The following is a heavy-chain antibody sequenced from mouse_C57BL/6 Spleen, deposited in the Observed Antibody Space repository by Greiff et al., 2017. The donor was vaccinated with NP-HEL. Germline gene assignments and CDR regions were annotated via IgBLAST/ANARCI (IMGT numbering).Heavy chain of an antibody. Sequence: LKQPGAELVKPGASVKLSCKASGYTFTSYWMHWVKQRPGQGLEWIGMIHPNSGSTNYNEKFKSKATLTVDKSSSTAYMQLSSLTSEDSAVYYCAAYYYGSSPYWYFDVWGTGTTVTVSS. CDR3: AAYYYGSSPYWYFDV. CDR1: GYTFTSYW. D-gene: IGHD1-1*01. V-gene: IGHV1-64*01. J-gene: IGHJ1*03. CDR2: IHPNSGST.